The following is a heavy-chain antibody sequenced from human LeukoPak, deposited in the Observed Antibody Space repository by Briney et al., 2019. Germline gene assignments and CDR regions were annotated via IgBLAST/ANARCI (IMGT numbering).Heavy chain of an antibody. CDR1: GFTLRNYA. J-gene: IGHJ4*02. CDR3: AKERGAKFAFDY. Sequence: GGSLRLSCAASGFTLRNYAMSWVRQAPGKGLEWVSAISGSGGSTYYADSVKGRLTVYRDNSMDTLYLQMNSLRAEDTAVYYCAKERGAKFAFDYWGQGTLVTVSS. D-gene: IGHD4/OR15-4a*01. CDR2: ISGSGGST. V-gene: IGHV3-23*01.